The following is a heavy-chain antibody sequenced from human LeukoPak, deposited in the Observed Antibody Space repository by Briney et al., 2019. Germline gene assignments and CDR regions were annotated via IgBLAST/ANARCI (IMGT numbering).Heavy chain of an antibody. Sequence: GGSLRLSCAASGFTFRNYRMHWVRHVPGKGLVWVSRINDDGTFTTYADSVKGRFIISRDNAKNTLYLQMNSLRVEDTAVYYCGREILEPGKTLTYWGQGSLITVSS. D-gene: IGHD1-14*01. J-gene: IGHJ4*02. CDR1: GFTFRNYR. CDR3: GREILEPGKTLTY. CDR2: INDDGTFT. V-gene: IGHV3-74*01.